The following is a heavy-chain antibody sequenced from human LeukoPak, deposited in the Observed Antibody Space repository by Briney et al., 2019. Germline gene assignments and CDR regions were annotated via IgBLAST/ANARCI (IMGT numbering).Heavy chain of an antibody. D-gene: IGHD5-18*01. CDR1: GGSISSYY. CDR3: AREVRGYIDY. Sequence: SETLSLTCTVPGGSISSYYWSWIRQPPGKGLEWIGYIYYSGSTNYNPSLKSRVTISVDTSKNQFSLKLSSVTAADTAVYYCAREVRGYIDYWGQGTLVTVSS. CDR2: IYYSGST. V-gene: IGHV4-59*01. J-gene: IGHJ4*02.